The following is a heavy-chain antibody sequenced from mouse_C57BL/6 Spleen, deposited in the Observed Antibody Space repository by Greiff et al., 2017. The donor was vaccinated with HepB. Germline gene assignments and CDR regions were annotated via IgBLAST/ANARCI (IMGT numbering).Heavy chain of an antibody. Sequence: QVQLQQPGAELVMPGASVKLSCKASGYTFTSYWMHWVKQRPGQGLEWIGEIDPSDSYTNYNQKFKGKSTLTVDKSSSTAYMQLSSLTSEDSAVYYCARGIYYGGFAYWGQGTLVTVSA. D-gene: IGHD2-1*01. V-gene: IGHV1-69*01. J-gene: IGHJ3*01. CDR2: IDPSDSYT. CDR1: GYTFTSYW. CDR3: ARGIYYGGFAY.